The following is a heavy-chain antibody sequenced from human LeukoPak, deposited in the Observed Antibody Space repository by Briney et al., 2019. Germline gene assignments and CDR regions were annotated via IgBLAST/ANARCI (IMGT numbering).Heavy chain of an antibody. D-gene: IGHD6-13*01. Sequence: GGSLRLSCADSGFTFSSYDMHWVRQATGKGLEWVSAIGTAGDTYYPGSVKGRFTISRENARNSLYLQMNSLRAGDTAVYYCARAGAAGTYNWFDPWGQGTLVTVSS. J-gene: IGHJ5*02. CDR1: GFTFSSYD. V-gene: IGHV3-13*01. CDR2: IGTAGDT. CDR3: ARAGAAGTYNWFDP.